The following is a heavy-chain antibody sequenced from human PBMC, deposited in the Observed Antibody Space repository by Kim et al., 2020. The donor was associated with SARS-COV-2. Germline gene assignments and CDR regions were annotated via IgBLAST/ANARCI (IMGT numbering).Heavy chain of an antibody. J-gene: IGHJ4*02. CDR1: GYSFTSYW. CDR3: ARQEGIITMIEDY. V-gene: IGHV5-10-1*01. Sequence: GESLKISCKGSGYSFTSYWISWVRQMPGKGLEWMGRIDPSDSYTNYSPSFQGHVTISADKSISTAYLQWSSLKASDTAMYYCARQEGIITMIEDYWGQGTLVTVSS. CDR2: IDPSDSYT. D-gene: IGHD3-22*01.